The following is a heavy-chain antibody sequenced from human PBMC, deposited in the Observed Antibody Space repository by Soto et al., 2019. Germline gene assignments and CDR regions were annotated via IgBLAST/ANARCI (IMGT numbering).Heavy chain of an antibody. V-gene: IGHV4-4*02. CDR3: VSKLGPYYYGLDV. CDR2: IYHTRIA. Sequence: QMQLRESGPGLVKPSGTLSLTCTVYGDSLTNNHWWSWVRQPPGKGPELIGEIYHTRIANYNPSLESLVAFSVDKSKNQFSLSLTSVTAADTAVYYCVSKLGPYYYGLDVWGQGTTVTVSS. J-gene: IGHJ6*02. CDR1: GDSLTNNHW. D-gene: IGHD3-16*01.